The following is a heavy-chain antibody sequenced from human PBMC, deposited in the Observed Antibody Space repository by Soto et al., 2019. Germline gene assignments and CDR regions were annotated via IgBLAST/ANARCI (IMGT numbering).Heavy chain of an antibody. CDR2: ISGSGDRK. CDR3: EKENDFSR. J-gene: IGHJ4*02. CDR1: GFTFSTYA. Sequence: GGSLRLSCAASGFTFSTYAMSWVRQAPGKGLEWVSAISGSGDRKYYADSVKGRFTISRDNSKNTLYLQMNSLRAEDTAVYYCEKENDFSRWGQGTLVTVSS. D-gene: IGHD3-3*01. V-gene: IGHV3-23*01.